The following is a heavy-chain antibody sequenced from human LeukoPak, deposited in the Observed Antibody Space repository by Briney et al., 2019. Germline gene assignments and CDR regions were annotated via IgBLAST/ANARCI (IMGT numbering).Heavy chain of an antibody. CDR1: GFIFSNYG. CDR3: AKGDSN. V-gene: IGHV3-30*02. Sequence: PGESLRLSCTTSGFIFSNYGMHWVRQAPGKGLEWVALIRNDIPKDGINKYYADSVSSRFTISRDNSKNTVYLQMNSLRVADTAMYYCAKGDSNWGQGTLVTVSS. J-gene: IGHJ4*02. CDR2: IRNDIPKDGINK. D-gene: IGHD6-13*01.